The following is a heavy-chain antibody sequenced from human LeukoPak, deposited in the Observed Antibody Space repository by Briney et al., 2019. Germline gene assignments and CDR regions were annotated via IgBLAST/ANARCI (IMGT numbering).Heavy chain of an antibody. V-gene: IGHV3-30*18. CDR3: AQGGGYSYGLDY. Sequence: HPGGSLRLSCAASGFTFSSYGMHWVRQAPGKGLEWVAVISYDGSNKYYADSVKGRFTISRDNSKNTLYLQMNSLRAEDTAVYYCAQGGGYSYGLDYWGQGTLVTVSS. J-gene: IGHJ4*02. D-gene: IGHD5-18*01. CDR2: ISYDGSNK. CDR1: GFTFSSYG.